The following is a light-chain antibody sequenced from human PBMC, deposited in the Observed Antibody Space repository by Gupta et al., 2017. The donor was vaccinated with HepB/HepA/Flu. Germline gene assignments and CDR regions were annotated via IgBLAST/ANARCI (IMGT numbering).Light chain of an antibody. Sequence: QLLVTQSSSASASLGSSVELTCPLSSRYRHCSIGWHQQQPGNAPRFLMKVESSGRYHQGRGTPDRFSGSSSGAARHLTISHLQAEDDDYYYCETWDSNIRVFGGGTKLTVL. CDR2: VESSGRY. CDR3: ETWDSNIRV. V-gene: IGLV4-60*03. CDR1: SRYRHCS. J-gene: IGLJ2*01.